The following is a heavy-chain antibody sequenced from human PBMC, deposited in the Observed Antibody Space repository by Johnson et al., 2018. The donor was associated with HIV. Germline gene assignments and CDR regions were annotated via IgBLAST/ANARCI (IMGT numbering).Heavy chain of an antibody. CDR1: GFTFSSYA. Sequence: QVQLVESGGGLVQPVGSLRLSCAASGFTFSSYAMSWVCQAPGKGLEWVAVISYDGSNKYYADSVNGRFTISRDNSKNTLYLQMNSLRAEDTAVYYCVRPAAAGRDDAFDIWGQGTMVTVSS. CDR3: VRPAAAGRDDAFDI. J-gene: IGHJ3*02. D-gene: IGHD6-13*01. CDR2: ISYDGSNK. V-gene: IGHV3-30*04.